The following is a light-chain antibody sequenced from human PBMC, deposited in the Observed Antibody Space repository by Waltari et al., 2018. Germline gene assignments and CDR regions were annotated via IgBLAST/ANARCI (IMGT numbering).Light chain of an antibody. Sequence: DIVMTQSPDSLAVSLGERATINCKSNQSVLYSSNNKNYLAWYQQKPGQTPKLHIYWASTRESGVPDRFSGSGSGTDFTLTISILQSEDVAVYYCQQYYSTTLTFGGGTKVEIK. CDR3: QQYYSTTLT. CDR1: QSVLYSSNNKNY. V-gene: IGKV4-1*01. CDR2: WAS. J-gene: IGKJ4*01.